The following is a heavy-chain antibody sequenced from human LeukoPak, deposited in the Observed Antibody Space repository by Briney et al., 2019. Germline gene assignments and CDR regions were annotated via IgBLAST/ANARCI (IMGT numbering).Heavy chain of an antibody. V-gene: IGHV4-34*01. CDR2: INHSGST. CDR1: GGSFSGYY. Sequence: SETLSLTCAVSGGSFSGYYWSWIRQPPGKGLEWIGEINHSGSTNYNPSLKSRVTISVDTSKNQFSLKLSSVTAADTAVYYCARRLFDYWGQGTLVTVSS. CDR3: ARRLFDY. J-gene: IGHJ4*02.